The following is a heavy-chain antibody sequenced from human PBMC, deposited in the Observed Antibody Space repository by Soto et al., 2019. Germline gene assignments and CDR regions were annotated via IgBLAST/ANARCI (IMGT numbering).Heavy chain of an antibody. CDR3: ARDNPTIFGVVIRGPDYYYYGMDV. CDR2: INPDNGNT. CDR1: GYTFTRYT. Sequence: ASVKVSCKASGYTFTRYTMNWLRQAPGQRLEWMGWINPDNGNTKSSQKFQDRVIITRDTSASTAYMDLSSLRSEDTTVYYCARDNPTIFGVVIRGPDYYYYGMDVWGQGTTVTVSS. D-gene: IGHD3-3*01. J-gene: IGHJ6*02. V-gene: IGHV1-3*01.